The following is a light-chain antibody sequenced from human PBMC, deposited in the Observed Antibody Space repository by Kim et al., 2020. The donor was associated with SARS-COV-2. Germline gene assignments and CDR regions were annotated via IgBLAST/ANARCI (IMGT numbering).Light chain of an antibody. J-gene: IGLJ2*01. CDR2: GNT. V-gene: IGLV1-40*01. CDR3: QSYDSSLGAWV. Sequence: QSVLTQPPSVSGAPGQRVTISCTGSRSNIGAGYDVHWYQQLPGTAPKLLITGNTNRPSGVPDRFSGSKSGTSASLAITGLQAEDEADYYCQSYDSSLGAWVFGGGTQLTVL. CDR1: RSNIGAGYD.